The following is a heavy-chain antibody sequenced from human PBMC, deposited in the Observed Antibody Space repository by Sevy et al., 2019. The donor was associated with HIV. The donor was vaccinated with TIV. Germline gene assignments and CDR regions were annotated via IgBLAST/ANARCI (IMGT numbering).Heavy chain of an antibody. V-gene: IGHV1-2*02. CDR1: GYTFTGYH. CDR2: MNPLIGLT. J-gene: IGHJ5*02. CDR3: ARTAVAGNYNWFDP. Sequence: ASVKVSCKASGYTFTGYHLHWVRQAPGLGLEWMGWMNPLIGLTQYDEKFQGRVTMTRDTATNTAYLELTRLTLDDTAVYYCARTAVAGNYNWFDPWGQGTLVTVSS. D-gene: IGHD6-19*01.